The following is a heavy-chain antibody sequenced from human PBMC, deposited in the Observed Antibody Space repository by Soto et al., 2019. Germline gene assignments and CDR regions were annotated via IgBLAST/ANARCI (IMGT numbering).Heavy chain of an antibody. Sequence: LRLSCAASGFTFSGSAMHWVRQASGKGLEWVGRIRTKANSYATAYGASVKGRFTISRDDSKNTAYLQMNSLKTEDTAVYYCTRHLDPDHSDSSGFAYYYYYGMDVWGQGTTVTVSS. CDR1: GFTFSGSA. D-gene: IGHD3-22*01. J-gene: IGHJ6*02. CDR3: TRHLDPDHSDSSGFAYYYYYGMDV. V-gene: IGHV3-73*01. CDR2: IRTKANSYAT.